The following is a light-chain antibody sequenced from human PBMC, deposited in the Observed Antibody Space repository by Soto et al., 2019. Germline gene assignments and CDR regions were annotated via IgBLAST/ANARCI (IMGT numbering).Light chain of an antibody. Sequence: QLVLTQSPSASASLGASVKLTCTLSSGHSSYAIAWHQQQPEKGPRYLMKLDSDGSHTKGDAIPDRFSGSSFGAERYLTISSLQSEVEADYYCQTWGTGIHVVFGGGTKLTVL. CDR3: QTWGTGIHVV. CDR1: SGHSSYA. V-gene: IGLV4-69*01. CDR2: LDSDGSH. J-gene: IGLJ2*01.